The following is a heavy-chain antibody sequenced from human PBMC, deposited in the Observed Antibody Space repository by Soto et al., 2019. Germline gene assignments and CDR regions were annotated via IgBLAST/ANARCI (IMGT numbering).Heavy chain of an antibody. D-gene: IGHD3-3*02. CDR2: IIPIFGTA. V-gene: IGHV1-69*13. CDR3: ASELASAAPFDY. J-gene: IGHJ4*02. CDR1: GGTFSSYA. Sequence: GASVKVSCKASGGTFSSYAISWVRQAPGQGLEWMGGIIPIFGTANYAQKFQGRVTITADESTSTAYMELSSLRSEDTAVYYCASELASAAPFDYWGQGTLVTVSS.